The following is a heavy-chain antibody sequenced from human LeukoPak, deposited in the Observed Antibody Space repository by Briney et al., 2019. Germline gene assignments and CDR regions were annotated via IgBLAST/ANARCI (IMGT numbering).Heavy chain of an antibody. Sequence: SETLSLTCAVYGGSFSGYYWSWIRQPPGKGLEWIGYIYYSGSTNYNPSLKSRVTISVDTSKNQFSLKLSSVTAADTAVYYCARDRVVTDLYYYYGMDVWGQGTTVTVSS. V-gene: IGHV4-59*01. J-gene: IGHJ6*02. CDR1: GGSFSGYY. CDR2: IYYSGST. D-gene: IGHD2-21*02. CDR3: ARDRVVTDLYYYYGMDV.